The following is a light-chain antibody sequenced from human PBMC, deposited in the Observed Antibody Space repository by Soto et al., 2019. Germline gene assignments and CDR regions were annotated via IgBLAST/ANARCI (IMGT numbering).Light chain of an antibody. Sequence: EIVMTQSPATLSVSPGERATLSCVASHSVSSSYLAWYQQKPGLAPRLLIYDASSRATGIPDRFSGRGSGTDFTLTISSLQPGDFATYYCQQSETYPLTFGQGTRLEIK. J-gene: IGKJ5*01. CDR3: QQSETYPLT. CDR2: DAS. CDR1: HSVSSSY. V-gene: IGKV3D-20*01.